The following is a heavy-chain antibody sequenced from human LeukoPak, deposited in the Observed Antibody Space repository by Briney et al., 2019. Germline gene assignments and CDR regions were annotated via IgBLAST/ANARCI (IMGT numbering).Heavy chain of an antibody. CDR3: ARLNADTAMVQGMDV. CDR1: GYSFTSYW. Sequence: GESLKISCKGSGYSFTSYWIGWVRQMPGKGLEWMGIIHPGDSDTRYSPSFQGQVTISADKSISTAYLQWSSLKASDTAMYYCARLNADTAMVQGMDVWGQGTTVTVSS. CDR2: IHPGDSDT. J-gene: IGHJ6*02. V-gene: IGHV5-51*01. D-gene: IGHD5-18*01.